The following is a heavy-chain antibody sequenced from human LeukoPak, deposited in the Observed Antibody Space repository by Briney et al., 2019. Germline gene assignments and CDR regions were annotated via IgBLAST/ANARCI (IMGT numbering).Heavy chain of an antibody. J-gene: IGHJ4*02. CDR1: GGSISSGDYY. Sequence: SETLSLTCTVSGGSISSGDYYWSWIRQPPGKGLEWIGYIYYSGSTYYNPSLKSRVTISVDTSKNQFSLKLSSVTAADTAVYYCARDYGDSKLFDYWGQGTLVTVSS. CDR2: IYYSGST. V-gene: IGHV4-30-4*08. D-gene: IGHD4-17*01. CDR3: ARDYGDSKLFDY.